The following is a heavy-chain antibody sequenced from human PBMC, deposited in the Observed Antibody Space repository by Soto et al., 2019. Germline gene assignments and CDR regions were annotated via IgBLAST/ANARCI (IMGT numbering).Heavy chain of an antibody. CDR1: GDSVSSGSYC. D-gene: IGHD2-15*01. Sequence: SETLSLTCTVSGDSVSSGSYCWSWIRQPPGKGLEYIGYVYYSGTTNYNPSLKSRVTISVDRSKNQFSLKLSSVTAADTAVYYCARRVHPGCVTPGCDRSGNCFDPWGQGTLVTVSS. V-gene: IGHV4-61*01. CDR2: VYYSGTT. CDR3: ARRVHPGCVTPGCDRSGNCFDP. J-gene: IGHJ5*02.